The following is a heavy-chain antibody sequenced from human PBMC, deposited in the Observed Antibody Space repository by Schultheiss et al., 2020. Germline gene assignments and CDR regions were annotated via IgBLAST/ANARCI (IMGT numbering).Heavy chain of an antibody. CDR3: ARPPLRGYSSGWYLD. CDR2: ISAYNGNT. Sequence: ASVKVSCKASGGTFSSYAISWVRQAPGQGLEWMGWISAYNGNTNYAQKLQGRVTMTTDTSTSTAYMELRSLRSDDTAVYYCARPPLRGYSSGWYLDWGQGTLGNGYS. J-gene: IGHJ4*02. CDR1: GGTFSSYA. D-gene: IGHD6-19*01. V-gene: IGHV1-18*01.